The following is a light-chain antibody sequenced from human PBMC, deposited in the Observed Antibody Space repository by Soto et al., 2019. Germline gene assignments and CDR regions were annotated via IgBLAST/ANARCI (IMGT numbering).Light chain of an antibody. CDR2: DVY. CDR3: TSYTASSHFYV. V-gene: IGLV2-14*03. CDR1: RTDGDGHDY. J-gene: IGLJ1*01. Sequence: SVMNQPASGSGSLAQAAATSYNGVRTDGDGHDYVSWYQQHPGQAPQLIIYDVYNRPSGVSDRFSGSKSGNTASLVISGLQAEDEADSFCTSYTASSHFYVFRAGNKVTVL.